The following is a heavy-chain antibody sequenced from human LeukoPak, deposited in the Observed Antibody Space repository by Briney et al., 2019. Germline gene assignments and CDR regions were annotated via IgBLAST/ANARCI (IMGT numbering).Heavy chain of an antibody. CDR2: ISYDGSNK. Sequence: PGGSLRLSCAASGFTFSSYAMHWVRQAPGKGLECVAVISYDGSNKYYADSVKGRFTISRDNSKNTLYLQMNSLRAEDTAVYYCARDRSLLWFGELFGYWGQGTLVTVSS. D-gene: IGHD3-10*01. CDR3: ARDRSLLWFGELFGY. J-gene: IGHJ4*02. CDR1: GFTFSSYA. V-gene: IGHV3-30*04.